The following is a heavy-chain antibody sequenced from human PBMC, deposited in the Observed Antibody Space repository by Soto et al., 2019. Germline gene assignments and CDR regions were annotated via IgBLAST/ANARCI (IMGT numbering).Heavy chain of an antibody. J-gene: IGHJ4*02. V-gene: IGHV3-30-3*01. D-gene: IGHD3-10*01. CDR3: ARDHYGSGSSDY. CDR1: GFTFSSYA. Sequence: QVQLVESGGGVVQPGRSLRLSCAASGFTFSSYAMHWVRQAPGKGLEGVAVISYDGSNKYYADSVKGRFTISRDNSKNTLYLQMNSLRAEDTAVYYCARDHYGSGSSDYWGQGTLVTVSS. CDR2: ISYDGSNK.